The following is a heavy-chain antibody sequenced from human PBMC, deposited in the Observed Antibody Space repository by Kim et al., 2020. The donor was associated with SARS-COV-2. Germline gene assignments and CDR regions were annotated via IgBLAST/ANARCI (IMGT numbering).Heavy chain of an antibody. D-gene: IGHD6-13*01. CDR2: IYYSGST. Sequence: SETLSLTCTVSGGSVSSGSYYWSWIRQPPGKGLEWIGYIYYSGSTNYNPSLKSRVTISVDTSKNQFSLKLSSVTAADTAVYYCARDAVQQLGRGYYYYGMDVWGQGTTVTVSS. CDR1: GGSVSSGSYY. V-gene: IGHV4-61*01. CDR3: ARDAVQQLGRGYYYYGMDV. J-gene: IGHJ6*02.